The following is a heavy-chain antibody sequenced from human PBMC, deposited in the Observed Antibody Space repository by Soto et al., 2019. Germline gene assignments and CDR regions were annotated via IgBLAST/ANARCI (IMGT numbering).Heavy chain of an antibody. CDR2: IKSKADGETK. D-gene: IGHD4-4*01. CDR3: CVIKRRDQYSTSGYWFDP. J-gene: IGHJ5*02. Sequence: EMHLVDSGGGLVKPGGSLRLSCAASGFTFSHAWMSWVRQAPGKGLEWVGRIKSKADGETKDYGAPVRGRFTISRDDSQDILYLHMNSLRIEDRAVYYCCVIKRRDQYSTSGYWFDPWGPGTLVTVSS. V-gene: IGHV3-15*01. CDR1: GFTFSHAW.